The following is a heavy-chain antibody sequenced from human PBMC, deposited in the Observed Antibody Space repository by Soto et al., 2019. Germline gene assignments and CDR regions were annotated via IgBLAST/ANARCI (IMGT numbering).Heavy chain of an antibody. CDR1: GGSFSGYY. J-gene: IGHJ4*02. CDR2: INHSGST. Sequence: SETLSLTCAVYGGSFSGYYWTWIRQPPGTGLEWIGEINHSGSTNYNPSLKSRVTISVDTSKNQFSLKLTSVTAADTAVYYCARDKITCLFDYWGQGTLVTGS. D-gene: IGHD3-10*01. V-gene: IGHV4-34*01. CDR3: ARDKITCLFDY.